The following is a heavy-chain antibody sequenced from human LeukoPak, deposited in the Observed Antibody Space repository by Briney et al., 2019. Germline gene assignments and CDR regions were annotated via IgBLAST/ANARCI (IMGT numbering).Heavy chain of an antibody. J-gene: IGHJ4*02. CDR3: AGGYCSSTSCFDY. Sequence: GGSLRLSCAASGFTFSSYWMSWVRQAPGKGLEWVANKKQDGSEKYYVDSVKGRFTISRDNAKNSLYLQMNSLRAEDTAVYYCAGGYCSSTSCFDYWGQGTLVTVSS. CDR2: KKQDGSEK. CDR1: GFTFSSYW. D-gene: IGHD2-2*01. V-gene: IGHV3-7*01.